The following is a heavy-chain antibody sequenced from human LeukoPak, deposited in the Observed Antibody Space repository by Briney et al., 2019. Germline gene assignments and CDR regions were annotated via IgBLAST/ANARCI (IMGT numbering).Heavy chain of an antibody. CDR2: FDPEDGET. V-gene: IGHV1-24*01. CDR1: GYTLTELS. CDR3: ATSYYYDRVFQH. J-gene: IGHJ1*01. D-gene: IGHD3-10*02. Sequence: ASVKVSCKVSGYTLTELSMHWVRQAPGKGLEWMGGFDPEDGETTYAQKFQGRVTMTEDTSTDTAYMELSSLRSEDTAVYYCATSYYYDRVFQHWGQGTLVTVSS.